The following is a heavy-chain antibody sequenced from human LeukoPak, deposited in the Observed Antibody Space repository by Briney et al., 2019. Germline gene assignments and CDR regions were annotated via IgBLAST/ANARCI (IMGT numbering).Heavy chain of an antibody. Sequence: PGGSLRLSCAASGFTFSSYSMNWVRQAPRQGLEWVSSISSSSSYIYYADSVKGRFTISRDKAKNSLYLQMNSLRAEDTAVYYCARCSGVFGSSGYWGQGTLVTVSS. CDR2: ISSSSSYI. D-gene: IGHD6-6*01. CDR3: ARCSGVFGSSGY. CDR1: GFTFSSYS. J-gene: IGHJ4*02. V-gene: IGHV3-21*01.